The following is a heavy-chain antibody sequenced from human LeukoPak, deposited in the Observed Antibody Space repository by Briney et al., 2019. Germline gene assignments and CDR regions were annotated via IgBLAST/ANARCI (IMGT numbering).Heavy chain of an antibody. Sequence: GGFLRLSCAASGFTFSSYGMHWVRQAPGKGLEWVAVISYDGSNKYYADSVKGRFTISRDNSKNTLYLQMNSLRAEDTAVYYCAKDREGASDYWGQGTLVTVSS. J-gene: IGHJ4*02. CDR3: AKDREGASDY. D-gene: IGHD1-26*01. V-gene: IGHV3-30*18. CDR1: GFTFSSYG. CDR2: ISYDGSNK.